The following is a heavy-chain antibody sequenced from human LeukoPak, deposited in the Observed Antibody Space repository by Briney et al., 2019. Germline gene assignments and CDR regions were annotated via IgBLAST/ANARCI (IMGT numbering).Heavy chain of an antibody. D-gene: IGHD6-13*01. J-gene: IGHJ6*03. V-gene: IGHV4-4*09. CDR1: GGSISSYY. CDR3: ARQGASSWADYYYRDV. Sequence: SETLPLTWTVSGGSISSYYWSWIRQPPGKGLEWVGYIYTSGSTNYKPSLSSRVTLSVDTSKNQFSLKLSSVTAADTAVYYCARQGASSWADYYYRDVWGKGTTVTVSS. CDR2: IYTSGST.